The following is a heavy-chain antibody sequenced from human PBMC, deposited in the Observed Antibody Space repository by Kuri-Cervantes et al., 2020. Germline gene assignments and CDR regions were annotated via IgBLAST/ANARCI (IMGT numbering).Heavy chain of an antibody. D-gene: IGHD5-18*01. J-gene: IGHJ4*02. Sequence: GESLKISCAASGFTFSSYAMHWVRQAPGKGLEWVAVISYDGSNKYYADSVMGRFTISRDKSKNTLYLQMNSLRAEDTAVYYWAKGGGWIQLWLPPVYWGQGTLVTVSS. CDR2: ISYDGSNK. CDR3: AKGGGWIQLWLPPVY. V-gene: IGHV3-30*04. CDR1: GFTFSSYA.